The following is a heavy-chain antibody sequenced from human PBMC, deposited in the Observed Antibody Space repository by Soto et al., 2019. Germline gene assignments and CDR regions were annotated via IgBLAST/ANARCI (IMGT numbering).Heavy chain of an antibody. CDR3: ARDADILTGSDAFDI. D-gene: IGHD3-9*01. CDR2: ISSSSSDT. V-gene: IGHV3-11*05. Sequence: QVQLVESGGGLVKPGGSLRLSCAASGFTFSDYYMSWIRQAPGKGLEWVSYISSSSSDTNYADSVKGRFTISRDNAKNSRYPQMNRLRVEDTAVYYCARDADILTGSDAFDIWGQGTMVTVSS. CDR1: GFTFSDYY. J-gene: IGHJ3*02.